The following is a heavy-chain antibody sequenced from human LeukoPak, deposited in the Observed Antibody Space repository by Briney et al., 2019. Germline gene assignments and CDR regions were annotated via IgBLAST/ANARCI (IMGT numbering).Heavy chain of an antibody. D-gene: IGHD4-17*01. Sequence: GGSLRLSCAASGFTFSSYGMHWVRQAPGKGLEWVAVISYDGSNKYYADSVKGRFTISRDNSKNTLYLQMNSLRAEDTAVYYCAKAHRGDLEYFQHWGQGTLVTVSS. CDR2: ISYDGSNK. V-gene: IGHV3-30*18. J-gene: IGHJ1*01. CDR3: AKAHRGDLEYFQH. CDR1: GFTFSSYG.